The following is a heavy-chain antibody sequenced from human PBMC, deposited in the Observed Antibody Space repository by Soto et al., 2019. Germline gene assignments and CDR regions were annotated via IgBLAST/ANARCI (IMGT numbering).Heavy chain of an antibody. V-gene: IGHV4-59*01. CDR2: IYYSGST. CDR3: ARGLGYYDSSGYYDWYFDL. J-gene: IGHJ2*01. Sequence: QVQLQESGPGLVKPSETLSLTCTVSGGSISSYYWSWIRQPPGKGLEWIGYIYYSGSTNYNPSLKSRVTISGDTSKNQFSLKLSSVTAADTAVYYCARGLGYYDSSGYYDWYFDLWGRGTLVTVSS. D-gene: IGHD3-22*01. CDR1: GGSISSYY.